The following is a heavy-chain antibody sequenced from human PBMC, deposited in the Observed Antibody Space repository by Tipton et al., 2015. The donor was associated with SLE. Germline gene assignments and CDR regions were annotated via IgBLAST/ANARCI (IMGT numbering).Heavy chain of an antibody. V-gene: IGHV5-10-1*04. CDR1: GYSLNSFR. CDR3: AASDDAFDI. J-gene: IGHJ3*02. Sequence: VQLVQSGAEVKKPGESLRISCKASGYSLNSFRISWVRQMPGKGLEWMGRIDPSDSNTRYSPSFQGQVTISADKSITTAYLQWSSLKASDTAMYYCAASDDAFDIWGQGTMVTVSS. CDR2: IDPSDSNT. D-gene: IGHD2-21*02.